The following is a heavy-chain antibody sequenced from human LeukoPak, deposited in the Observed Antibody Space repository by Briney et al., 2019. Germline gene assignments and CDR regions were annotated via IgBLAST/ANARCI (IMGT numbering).Heavy chain of an antibody. V-gene: IGHV1-58*01. CDR1: GFTFISSA. CDR3: AADPSYSSGYRYYFDY. CDR2: IVVGSGNT. J-gene: IGHJ4*02. D-gene: IGHD3-22*01. Sequence: SVKVSCKTSGFTFISSAVQWVRQARGQRLEWIGWIVVGSGNTNYAQKFQEGVTITRDMSTSTAYMELSSLRSEDTAVYYCAADPSYSSGYRYYFDYWGQGTLVTVSS.